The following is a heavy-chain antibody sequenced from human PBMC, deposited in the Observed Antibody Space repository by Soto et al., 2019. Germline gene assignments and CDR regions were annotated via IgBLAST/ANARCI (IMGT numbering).Heavy chain of an antibody. CDR3: ARDAQQLGYIDY. V-gene: IGHV3-30-3*01. CDR1: GFTFSSYA. J-gene: IGHJ4*02. Sequence: QVQLVESGGGVVQPGRSLRLSCAASGFTFSSYAMHWVRQAPGKGLEWVAVISYDGSNKYYADSVKDRFTISRDNSKNTLYLQMNSLRAEDTAVYYCARDAQQLGYIDYWGQGTLVTVSS. CDR2: ISYDGSNK. D-gene: IGHD6-13*01.